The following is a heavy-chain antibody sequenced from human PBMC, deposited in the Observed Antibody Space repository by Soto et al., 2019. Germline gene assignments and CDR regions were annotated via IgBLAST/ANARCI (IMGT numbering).Heavy chain of an antibody. CDR2: TKGDGSEM. CDR3: VRDGRGXXXXXS. D-gene: IGHD1-1*01. V-gene: IGHV3-7*01. J-gene: IGHJ5*02. CDR1: GFTLSSYW. Sequence: RLSCAASGFTLSSYWMSWIRQVPGKGLEWVANTKGDGSEMYLIDSVAGRFTISRDNARNTVSLQMNNLRVEDTALYYCVRDGRGXXXXXSXGQGTLVTVSS.